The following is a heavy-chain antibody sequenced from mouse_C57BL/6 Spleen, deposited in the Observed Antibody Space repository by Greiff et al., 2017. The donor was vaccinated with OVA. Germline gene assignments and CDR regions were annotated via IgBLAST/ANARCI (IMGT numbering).Heavy chain of an antibody. CDR1: GFTFSDYG. J-gene: IGHJ3*01. CDR2: ISSGSSTI. CDR3: ARPLYYDYDWFAY. D-gene: IGHD2-4*01. Sequence: EVQRVESGGGLVKPGGSLKLSCAASGFTFSDYGMHWVRQAPEKGLEWVAYISSGSSTIYYADTVKGRFTISRDNAKNTLFLQMTSLRSEDTAMYYCARPLYYDYDWFAYWGQGTLVTVSA. V-gene: IGHV5-17*01.